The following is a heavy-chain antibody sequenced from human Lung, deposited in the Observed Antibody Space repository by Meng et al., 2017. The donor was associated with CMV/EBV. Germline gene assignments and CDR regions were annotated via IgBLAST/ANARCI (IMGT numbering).Heavy chain of an antibody. Sequence: SCTASGFTFSTYDFHWVRQPTGKGLEWVSSIGTVGDTYSIGSVKGRFIVSREDAKNSVYLQMNGLRDGDTGLYYCARARSPTHFDYWGQGALVTVSS. CDR1: GFTFSTYD. V-gene: IGHV3-13*01. J-gene: IGHJ4*02. CDR2: IGTVGDT. CDR3: ARARSPTHFDY.